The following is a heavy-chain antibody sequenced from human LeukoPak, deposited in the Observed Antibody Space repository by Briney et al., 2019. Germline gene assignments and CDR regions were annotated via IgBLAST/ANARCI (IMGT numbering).Heavy chain of an antibody. D-gene: IGHD3-10*01. Sequence: GGSLRLSCAASGFTFSSYAMHWVRQAPGKGLEYVSAISSNGGSTYYANSVKGRFTISRDNSKNTLYLQMGSLRAEDMAVYYCARETGITMVRGSFYYYYYMDVWGKGTTVTVSS. J-gene: IGHJ6*03. CDR1: GFTFSSYA. CDR3: ARETGITMVRGSFYYYYYMDV. V-gene: IGHV3-64*01. CDR2: ISSNGGST.